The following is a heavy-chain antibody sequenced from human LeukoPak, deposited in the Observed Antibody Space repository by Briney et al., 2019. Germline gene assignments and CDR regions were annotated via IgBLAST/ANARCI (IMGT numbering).Heavy chain of an antibody. CDR1: GFTFSSYS. CDR3: ARGRRQDY. V-gene: IGHV3-21*01. J-gene: IGHJ4*02. Sequence: GSLRLSCAASGFTFSSYSMNWVRRAPGKGLEWVSSISSSYIYYADSVKGRFTISRDNAKNSLYLQMNSLRAEDTAVYYCARGRRQDYWGQGTLVTVSS. CDR2: ISSSYI.